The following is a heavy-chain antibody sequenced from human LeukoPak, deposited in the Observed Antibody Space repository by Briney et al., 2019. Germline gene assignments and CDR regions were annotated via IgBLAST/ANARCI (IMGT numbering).Heavy chain of an antibody. CDR2: ISYDGSNK. Sequence: GGSLRLSCAASGFTFSSYAMHWVRQAPGKGLEWVAVISYDGSNKYYADSVKGRLTISRDNSKNTLYLQMNSLRAEDTAVYYCARGVRGYSYGIDYWGQGTLVTVSS. J-gene: IGHJ4*02. CDR3: ARGVRGYSYGIDY. D-gene: IGHD5-18*01. V-gene: IGHV3-30-3*01. CDR1: GFTFSSYA.